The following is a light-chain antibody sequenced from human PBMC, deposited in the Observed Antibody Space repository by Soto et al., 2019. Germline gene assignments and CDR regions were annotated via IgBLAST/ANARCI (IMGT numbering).Light chain of an antibody. V-gene: IGKV1-39*01. CDR2: VAS. CDR3: QQSYSTPYT. J-gene: IGKJ2*01. Sequence: DIQMTQSPSSLSASVGDRVTITCRASQTISTYLNWYQQTPGKAPKLLIYVASSLQSGVPSRFSGSGSGTDFTLTISSLQPEDFATYFCQQSYSTPYTFGQGTKLEIE. CDR1: QTISTY.